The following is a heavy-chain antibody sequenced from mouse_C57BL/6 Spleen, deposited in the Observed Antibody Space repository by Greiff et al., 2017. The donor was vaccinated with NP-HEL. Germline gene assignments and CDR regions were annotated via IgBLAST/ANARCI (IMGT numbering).Heavy chain of an antibody. V-gene: IGHV2-6-1*01. CDR2: IWSDGST. CDR1: GFSLTSYG. D-gene: IGHD3-3*01. CDR3: ARQRGTRYYAMDY. J-gene: IGHJ4*01. Sequence: VKLMESGPGLVAPSQSLSITCTVSGFSLTSYGVHWVRQPPGKGLEWLVVIWSDGSTTYNSALKSRLSISKDNAKSQVFLKMNSLQADDTAMYYCARQRGTRYYAMDYWGQGTSVTVSS.